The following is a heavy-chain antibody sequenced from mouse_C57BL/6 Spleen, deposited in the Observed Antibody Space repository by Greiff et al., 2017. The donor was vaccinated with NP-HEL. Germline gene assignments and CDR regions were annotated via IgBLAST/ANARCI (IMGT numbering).Heavy chain of an antibody. CDR1: GYTFTSYT. CDR2: IKPSSGYT. V-gene: IGHV1-4*01. CDR3: ARGTTVVATGFDH. D-gene: IGHD1-1*01. Sequence: QVQLQQSGAELARPGASVKMSCKASGYTFTSYTMHWVKQRPGRGLEWIGYIKPSSGYTKYNQKFKDKATLTADKSTRTAYMQLSSLASEDSAVFYCARGTTVVATGFDHWGQGTTLTVSS. J-gene: IGHJ2*01.